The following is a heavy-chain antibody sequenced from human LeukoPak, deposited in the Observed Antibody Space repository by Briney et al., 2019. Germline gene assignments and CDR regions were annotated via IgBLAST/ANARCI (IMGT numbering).Heavy chain of an antibody. CDR3: ARDSRYCSGGSCYPRFDY. CDR2: IYSGGST. CDR1: EFIVSSYF. V-gene: IGHV3-53*01. D-gene: IGHD2-15*01. Sequence: GGSLRLSCAASEFIVSSYFMTWVRQAPGKGLEWVSVIYSGGSTYYADSVKGRFTISRDNSKNTLYLQMNSLRAEDTAVYYCARDSRYCSGGSCYPRFDYWGQGTLVTVSS. J-gene: IGHJ4*02.